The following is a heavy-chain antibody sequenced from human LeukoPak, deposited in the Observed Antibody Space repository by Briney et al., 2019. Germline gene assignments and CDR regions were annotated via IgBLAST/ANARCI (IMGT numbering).Heavy chain of an antibody. V-gene: IGHV3-23*01. CDR2: ISGGNGAT. CDR3: AKSYYYGSGSPSLDY. J-gene: IGHJ4*02. D-gene: IGHD3-10*01. Sequence: GGSLRLSCVASGFXFSSYAITWVRQAPGKGLEWVSGISGGNGATYYADSVKGRFTISTDNSKNTLYLQMNSLRVEDTAVYYCAKSYYYGSGSPSLDYWGQGTLVTVSS. CDR1: GFXFSSYA.